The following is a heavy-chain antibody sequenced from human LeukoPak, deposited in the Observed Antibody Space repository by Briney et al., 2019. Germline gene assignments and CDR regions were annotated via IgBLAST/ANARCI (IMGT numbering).Heavy chain of an antibody. V-gene: IGHV3-23*01. CDR1: GFIFSNYA. CDR3: AKGSAAGRPYYFDY. CDR2: IDNSGAYT. J-gene: IGHJ4*02. D-gene: IGHD6-25*01. Sequence: TGGSLRLSCAASGFIFSNYAMSWVRQAPGKGLEWVSAIDNSGAYTWYADSVKGRFTISKDSSSTILYLQMNSLRAEDAAVYFCAKGSAAGRPYYFDYWGQGTLVTVSS.